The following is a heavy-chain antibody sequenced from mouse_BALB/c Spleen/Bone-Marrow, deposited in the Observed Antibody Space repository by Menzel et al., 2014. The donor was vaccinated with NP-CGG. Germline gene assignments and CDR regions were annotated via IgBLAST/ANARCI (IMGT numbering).Heavy chain of an antibody. V-gene: IGHV14-3*02. CDR2: IDPANGNT. CDR1: GFNIKDTY. D-gene: IGHD4-1*01. J-gene: IGHJ1*01. CDR3: ARSGGGRYFDV. Sequence: EVQLQQSGAELVKPGASVKLPCTASGFNIKDTYMHWVKQRPEQGLEWIGRIDPANGNTKYDPKFQGKATITADTSSNTAYLQLSSLTSEDTAVYYCARSGGGRYFDVWGAGTPVAVSS.